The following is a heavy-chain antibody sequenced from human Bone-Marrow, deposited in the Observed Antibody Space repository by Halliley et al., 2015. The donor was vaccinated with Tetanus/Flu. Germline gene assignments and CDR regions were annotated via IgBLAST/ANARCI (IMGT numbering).Heavy chain of an antibody. CDR1: GDSVSSNSAA. D-gene: IGHD2-21*02. CDR2: TYYRSKWYN. CDR3: ARVGGNSMRYGMGV. Sequence: GLVKPSQTLSLTCAISGDSVSSNSAAWNWIRQSPSRGLEWLGRTYYRSKWYNDYAVSVKSRIIINPDTSKNQFSLQLKSVTPEDTAVYYCARVGGNSMRYGMGVWGQGTTVTVSS. J-gene: IGHJ6*02. V-gene: IGHV6-1*01.